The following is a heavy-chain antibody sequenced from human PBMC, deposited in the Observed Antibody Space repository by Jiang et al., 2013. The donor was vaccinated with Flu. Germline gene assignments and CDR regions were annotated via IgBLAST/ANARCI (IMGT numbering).Heavy chain of an antibody. J-gene: IGHJ4*02. V-gene: IGHV4-59*08. CDR1: GGSISSYY. CDR2: IYYSGST. Sequence: GLVKPSETLSLTCTVSGGSISSYYWSWIRQPPGKGLEWIGYIYYSGSTNYNPSLKSRVTISVDTSKNQFSLKLSSVTAADTAVYYCASRRDSGYIFDYWGQGTLVTVSS. D-gene: IGHD5-12*01. CDR3: ASRRDSGYIFDY.